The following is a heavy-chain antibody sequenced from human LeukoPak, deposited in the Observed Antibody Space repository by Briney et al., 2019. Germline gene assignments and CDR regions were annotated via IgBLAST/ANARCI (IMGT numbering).Heavy chain of an antibody. Sequence: GGSPRLSCAASGFTFSSYGMHWVRQAPGKGLEWVAFIRYDGSNKYYADSVKGRFTISRDNSKNTLYLQMNSLRAEDTAVYYCARGRPGRATVARGRFDYWGQGTLVTVSS. V-gene: IGHV3-30*02. CDR2: IRYDGSNK. CDR1: GFTFSSYG. CDR3: ARGRPGRATVARGRFDY. J-gene: IGHJ4*02. D-gene: IGHD4-23*01.